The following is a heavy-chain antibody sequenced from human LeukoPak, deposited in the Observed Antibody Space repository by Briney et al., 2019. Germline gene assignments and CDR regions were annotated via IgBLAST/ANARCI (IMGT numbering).Heavy chain of an antibody. Sequence: GASVKVSCKASGYTFTSYYMHWVRQAPGQGLEWMGIINPSGGSTSYAQKFQGRVTMTRDTSTSTVYMELSSLRSEDTAVYYCARARGGYNFVLLGPGPSDYWGQGTLVTVSS. J-gene: IGHJ4*02. V-gene: IGHV1-46*01. CDR2: INPSGGST. CDR1: GYTFTSYY. D-gene: IGHD5-24*01. CDR3: ARARGGYNFVLLGPGPSDY.